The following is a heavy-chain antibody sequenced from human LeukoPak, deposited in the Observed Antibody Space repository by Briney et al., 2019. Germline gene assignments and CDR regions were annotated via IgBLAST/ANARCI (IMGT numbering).Heavy chain of an antibody. V-gene: IGHV3-33*06. CDR2: IWYDGSNK. Sequence: GGSLRLSCAASGFTFSSYGMHWVRQAPGKGLEWVAVIWYDGSNKYYADSVKGRFTISRDNSKNTLYLQMNSLRAEDTAVYYCAKAPDYDFWSGYFDYWGQGTLVTVSS. J-gene: IGHJ4*02. D-gene: IGHD3-3*01. CDR3: AKAPDYDFWSGYFDY. CDR1: GFTFSSYG.